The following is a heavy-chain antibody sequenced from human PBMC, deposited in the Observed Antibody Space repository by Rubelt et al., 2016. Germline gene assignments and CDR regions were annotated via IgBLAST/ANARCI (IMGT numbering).Heavy chain of an antibody. D-gene: IGHD2-15*01. V-gene: IGHV1-2*02. J-gene: IGHJ4*02. Sequence: QVQLLQSGAEVKKPGASVKVSCKASGYTFTGYYTHWVRQAPGQGLEWMGWINPNSGGTNYAQKCQGRVTMTRDTSISTAYMELSRLRSDDTAVYYCARDYCSGGSCYSVFDYWGQGTLVTVSS. CDR2: INPNSGGT. CDR3: ARDYCSGGSCYSVFDY. CDR1: GYTFTGYY.